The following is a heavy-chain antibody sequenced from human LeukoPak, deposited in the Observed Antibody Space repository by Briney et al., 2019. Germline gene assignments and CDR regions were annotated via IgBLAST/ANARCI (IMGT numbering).Heavy chain of an antibody. CDR3: AISPRVFDYGGYYYYMDV. J-gene: IGHJ6*03. V-gene: IGHV4-61*02. D-gene: IGHD4-23*01. CDR2: IYTSGST. Sequence: TLSLTCTVSGGSISSGSYYWSWIRQPAGKGLEWIGRIYTSGSTTYNPSLKSRVTISVDTSKNQFSLKLSSVTAADTAVYYCAISPRVFDYGGYYYYMDVWGKGTMVTVSS. CDR1: GGSISSGSYY.